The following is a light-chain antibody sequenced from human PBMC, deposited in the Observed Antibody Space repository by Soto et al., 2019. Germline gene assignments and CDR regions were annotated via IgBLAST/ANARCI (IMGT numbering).Light chain of an antibody. Sequence: QPVLTQSPSASASLGGSVKLTRTLGSGHSNYAVAWHQLQPDKGPRYLMKVDSDGSHTKGDGIPGRFSGSSSGTERYLTISSLQSDDEADYYCQTWGTGIQVFGGGTKLTVL. V-gene: IGLV4-69*01. CDR3: QTWGTGIQV. CDR2: VDSDGSH. J-gene: IGLJ3*02. CDR1: SGHSNYA.